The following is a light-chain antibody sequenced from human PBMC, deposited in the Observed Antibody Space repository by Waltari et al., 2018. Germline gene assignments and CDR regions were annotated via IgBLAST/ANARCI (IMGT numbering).Light chain of an antibody. Sequence: AIRMTQSPSSFPASTGDRVTITCRASQHIAGYLAWYQQKPGKAPKLLIYAASTLQSWVPSRFSGSGSGTDFTLTISCLQSEDCATYYCQQYYSDPLTFGGGTKVEIK. V-gene: IGKV1-8*01. J-gene: IGKJ4*01. CDR2: AAS. CDR1: QHIAGY. CDR3: QQYYSDPLT.